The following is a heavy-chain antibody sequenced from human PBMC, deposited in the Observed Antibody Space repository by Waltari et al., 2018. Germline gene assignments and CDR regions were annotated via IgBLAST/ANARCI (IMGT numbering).Heavy chain of an antibody. CDR3: TRGSGWYHY. J-gene: IGHJ4*02. D-gene: IGHD6-19*01. Sequence: EVQLVESGGSVVQPGGSLRLSCAASGFTFSRFSMSWVRQAPGEGLELVATMKQDGSETNYVDSVKGRFTISRDDANNSLYLQMNSLRAEDTALYYCTRGSGWYHYWGQGTLVTVSS. CDR1: GFTFSRFS. V-gene: IGHV3-7*04. CDR2: MKQDGSET.